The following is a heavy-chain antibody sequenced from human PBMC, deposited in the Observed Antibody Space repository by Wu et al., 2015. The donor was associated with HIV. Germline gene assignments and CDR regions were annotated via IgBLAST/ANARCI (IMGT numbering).Heavy chain of an antibody. D-gene: IGHD3-3*01. J-gene: IGHJ4*02. V-gene: IGHV1-2*02. Sequence: QVHLVQFGGEVKKPGSSVKVTCKASGDGFTSYAVSWVRQAPGQGLEWMGWINPNRGGTKYAQKFQGRVTLTRDTAVNTAYLELNSLRSDDTAVYYCARLQSLHGFYSNADYWGQGTLVTVSS. CDR2: INPNRGGT. CDR1: GDGFTSYA. CDR3: ARLQSLHGFYSNADY.